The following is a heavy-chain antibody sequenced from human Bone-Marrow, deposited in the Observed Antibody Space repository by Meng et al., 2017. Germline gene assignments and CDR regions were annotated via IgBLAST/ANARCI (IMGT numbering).Heavy chain of an antibody. CDR3: ARDVPPSGYYLTDY. V-gene: IGHV1-18*01. CDR2: ISAYNGNT. D-gene: IGHD3-22*01. Sequence: ASVKVSCKASGYTFTSYGISWVRQAPGQGLEWMGWISAYNGNTNYAQKLQGRVTMTTDTSTSTAYMELRSLRSDDTAVYYCARDVPPSGYYLTDYWGQGTLVTVSS. J-gene: IGHJ4*02. CDR1: GYTFTSYG.